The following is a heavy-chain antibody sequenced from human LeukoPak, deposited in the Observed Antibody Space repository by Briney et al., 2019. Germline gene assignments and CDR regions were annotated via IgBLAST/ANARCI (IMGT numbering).Heavy chain of an antibody. V-gene: IGHV1-8*01. J-gene: IGHJ3*02. Sequence: ASVKVSCKASGYTFTSYDINWVRQATGQGLEWMGWINPNSGYTGYTQKFQGRVTMTKSTSISTAYMELTSLTSEDTAVYYCARVTTEGSTYNWNDSGAFDIWGQGTMVTVSS. D-gene: IGHD1-20*01. CDR2: INPNSGYT. CDR1: GYTFTSYD. CDR3: ARVTTEGSTYNWNDSGAFDI.